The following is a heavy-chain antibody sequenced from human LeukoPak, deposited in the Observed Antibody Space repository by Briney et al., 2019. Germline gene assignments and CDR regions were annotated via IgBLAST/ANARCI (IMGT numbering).Heavy chain of an antibody. V-gene: IGHV1-69*13. J-gene: IGHJ6*02. CDR1: GNSIINYA. Sequence: ASVKVSCKASGNSIINYAVSWVRQAPGQGFEWMGGIIPIFGTADYAQKFQGRVTITADQSTSTTYMALSSLKSEDTATYYCTTRACHAGGCSSSFYYYYGLHFWGQGTTVSVSS. D-gene: IGHD3-16*01. CDR2: IIPIFGTA. CDR3: TTRACHAGGCSSSFYYYYGLHF.